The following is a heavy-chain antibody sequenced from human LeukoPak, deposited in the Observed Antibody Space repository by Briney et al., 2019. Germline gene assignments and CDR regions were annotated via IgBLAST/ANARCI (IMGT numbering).Heavy chain of an antibody. CDR2: IIPIFGTA. D-gene: IGHD2-21*02. Sequence: SVKVSCKASGGTFSSYAISWVRQAPGQGHEWMGGIIPIFGTANYAQKFQGRVTITTDESTSTAYMELSSLRSEDTAVYYCAKHAAYCGGDCPSDYWGQGTLVTVSS. V-gene: IGHV1-69*05. CDR1: GGTFSSYA. J-gene: IGHJ4*02. CDR3: AKHAAYCGGDCPSDY.